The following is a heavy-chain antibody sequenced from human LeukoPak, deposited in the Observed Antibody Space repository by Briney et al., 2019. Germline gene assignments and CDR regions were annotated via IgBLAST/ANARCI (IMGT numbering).Heavy chain of an antibody. J-gene: IGHJ4*02. V-gene: IGHV4-39*01. Sequence: PETLSLTCTVSGGSISSSSYYWGWIRQPPGKGLEWIGSIYYSGSTYYNPSLKSRVTISVDTSKNQFSLKLSSVTAADTAVYYCAGHDFWSGYYRVEYYFDYWGQGTLVTVSS. D-gene: IGHD3-3*01. CDR1: GGSISSSSYY. CDR3: AGHDFWSGYYRVEYYFDY. CDR2: IYYSGST.